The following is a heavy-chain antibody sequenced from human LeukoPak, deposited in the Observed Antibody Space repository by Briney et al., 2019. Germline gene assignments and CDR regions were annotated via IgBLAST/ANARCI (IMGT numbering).Heavy chain of an antibody. J-gene: IGHJ4*02. CDR3: AREDGYCSGGNCYSYFDS. D-gene: IGHD2-15*01. V-gene: IGHV3-7*01. CDR2: IKKTGSET. Sequence: GGSLRLSCAASGFTLSHFWMSWVRQAPGKGLEWVAYIKKTGSETYYVDSVKGRFTITRDNTRNSLFLQMYSLRAEDTAVYFCAREDGYCSGGNCYSYFDSWGQGTLVTVSS. CDR1: GFTLSHFW.